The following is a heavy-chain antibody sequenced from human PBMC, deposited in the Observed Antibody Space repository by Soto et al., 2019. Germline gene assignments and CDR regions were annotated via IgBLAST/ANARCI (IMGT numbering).Heavy chain of an antibody. D-gene: IGHD3-9*01. CDR3: ARARSEYDILSLEY. J-gene: IGHJ4*02. V-gene: IGHV1-46*01. CDR2: INPSGGTT. CDR1: GYTFTSYY. Sequence: ASVKVSCKASGYTFTSYYMHWVRQAPGQGLEWMGIINPSGGTTSYAQNFQGRVTTTRDTSTSTVYMELSRLRFEDTAVYYCARARSEYDILSLEYWGQGTLVTVSS.